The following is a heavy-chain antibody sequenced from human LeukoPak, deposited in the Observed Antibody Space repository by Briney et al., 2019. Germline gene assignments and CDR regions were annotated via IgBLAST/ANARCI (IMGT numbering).Heavy chain of an antibody. J-gene: IGHJ4*02. CDR2: ISGSGGST. V-gene: IGHV3-23*01. D-gene: IGHD3-22*01. CDR1: GFTFSNNA. CDR3: AKSSYYDSSGYYGVMYYFDY. Sequence: GGSLRLSCAASGFTFSNNAMSWVRQAPGKGLEWVSGISGSGGSTNYADSVKGRFTISRDNSKNTLYLQMNSLRAEDTAVYYCAKSSYYDSSGYYGVMYYFDYWGQGTLVTVSS.